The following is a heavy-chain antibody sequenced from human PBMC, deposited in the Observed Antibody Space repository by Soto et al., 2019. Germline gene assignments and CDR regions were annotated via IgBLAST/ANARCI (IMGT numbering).Heavy chain of an antibody. V-gene: IGHV3-23*01. D-gene: IGHD1-7*01. Sequence: GGSLRLSCAASGFTFSSYAMSWVRQAPGKGLEWVSAISGSGGSTYYADSVKGRFTISRDNSKNTLYLQMNSLRAEDTAVYYCAKDLGRLELLGYYYYYGMDVWGQGTTVTVSS. CDR1: GFTFSSYA. J-gene: IGHJ6*02. CDR3: AKDLGRLELLGYYYYYGMDV. CDR2: ISGSGGST.